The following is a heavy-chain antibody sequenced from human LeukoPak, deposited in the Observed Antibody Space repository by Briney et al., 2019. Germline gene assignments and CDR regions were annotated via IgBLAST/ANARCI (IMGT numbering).Heavy chain of an antibody. CDR1: GYTFTAYY. V-gene: IGHV1-2*02. Sequence: ASVKVSCKASGYTFTAYYMHWVRQAPGQGLEWMGWINPKSGGTNYPQKFQGRVTMTRNTSISTAYMELSSLRSEDTAVYYCALFGELTYGFDYWGQGTLVTVSS. CDR2: INPKSGGT. CDR3: ALFGELTYGFDY. D-gene: IGHD3-10*02. J-gene: IGHJ4*02.